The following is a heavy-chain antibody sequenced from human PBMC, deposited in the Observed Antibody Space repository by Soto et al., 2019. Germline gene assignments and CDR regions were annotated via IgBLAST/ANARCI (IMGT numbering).Heavy chain of an antibody. CDR3: ARRFRDDSTWYPVHWLDX. J-gene: IGHJ5*02. V-gene: IGHV5-10-1*01. Sequence: GESLKISCKASGYTFSAEWITWVRQMPGNGLEWVVMIHPSDSSADYCPSFGGHVSISVYKTINTVYLQWSNLTTADTAMYFCARRFRDDSTWYPVHWLDXWGQGTLFTVSX. D-gene: IGHD2-15*01. CDR1: GYTFSAEW. CDR2: IHPSDSSA.